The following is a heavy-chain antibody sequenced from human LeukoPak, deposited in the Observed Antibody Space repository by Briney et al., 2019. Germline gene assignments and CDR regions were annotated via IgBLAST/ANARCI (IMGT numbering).Heavy chain of an antibody. D-gene: IGHD6-13*01. CDR2: IYYSGST. CDR3: ASLAAADSARDDY. V-gene: IGHV4-59*01. Sequence: PSETLSLTCTVSGGSISSYYWSWIRQPPGKGLEWIGYIYYSGSTNYNPSLKSRVTISVDTSKNQLSLKLSSVTAADTAVYYCASLAAADSARDDYWGQGTLVTVSS. J-gene: IGHJ4*02. CDR1: GGSISSYY.